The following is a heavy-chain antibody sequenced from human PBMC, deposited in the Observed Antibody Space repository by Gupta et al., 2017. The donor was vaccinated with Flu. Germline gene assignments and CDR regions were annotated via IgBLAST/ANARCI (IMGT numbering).Heavy chain of an antibody. CDR1: VDSFGNFY. V-gene: IGHV4-59*01. Sequence: QVQLQELGPGLVKPSETLSLACSVSVDSFGNFYWSWVRQPPGGGLEWIGYRYYTGRTNYNPSFQSRLTISIDTSKNQFSLSLASVTAADTAVYFCARVSCAGGTCNSEGSDSFDIWGHGTVVTVSS. J-gene: IGHJ3*02. CDR2: RYYTGRT. D-gene: IGHD2-21*01. CDR3: ARVSCAGGTCNSEGSDSFDI.